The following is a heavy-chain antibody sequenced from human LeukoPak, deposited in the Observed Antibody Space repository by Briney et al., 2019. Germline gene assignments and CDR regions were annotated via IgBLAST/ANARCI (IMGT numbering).Heavy chain of an antibody. J-gene: IGHJ5*02. CDR1: GGSISSGDYY. CDR3: ARDTALTTGFDP. CDR2: IYYSGST. Sequence: SETLSLTCTVSGGSISSGDYYWSWIRQPPGKGLEWIGYIYYSGSTYYNPSLKSRVTISVDTSKNQFSLKLSSVTAADSAVYYCARDTALTTGFDPWGQGTLVTVSS. V-gene: IGHV4-30-4*01. D-gene: IGHD4-17*01.